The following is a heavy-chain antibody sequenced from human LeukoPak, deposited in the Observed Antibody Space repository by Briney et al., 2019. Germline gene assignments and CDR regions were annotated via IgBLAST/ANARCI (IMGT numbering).Heavy chain of an antibody. CDR2: IGIRSGNT. CDR3: ARDYKYAFDN. J-gene: IGHJ4*02. Sequence: GGSLRLSCAASGFTFSAYSMNWLRQPRGGGGEGISYIGIRSGNTKYADSVKGRFTISGDKAKNSLYLQMNSLRVEDTAVYYCARDYKYAFDNWGQGTLVTVSS. CDR1: GFTFSAYS. D-gene: IGHD5-24*01. V-gene: IGHV3-48*01.